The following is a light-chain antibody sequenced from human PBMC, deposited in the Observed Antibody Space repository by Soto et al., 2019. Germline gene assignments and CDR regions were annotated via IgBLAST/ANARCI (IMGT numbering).Light chain of an antibody. V-gene: IGLV1-44*01. Sequence: QSVLTQPPSASGTPGQRATIPCSGSSSNVGTNTVHWYQHLPGTAPKLLIYGNNQRPSGVPDRFSGSSSGTSASLAISGLRSEDESDYYCATWDDSLNGYVFGTGTKATVL. CDR1: SSNVGTNT. CDR3: ATWDDSLNGYV. J-gene: IGLJ1*01. CDR2: GNN.